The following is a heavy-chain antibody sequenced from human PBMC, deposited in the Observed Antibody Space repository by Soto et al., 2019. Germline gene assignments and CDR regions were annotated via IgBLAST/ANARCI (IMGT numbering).Heavy chain of an antibody. CDR3: ARGSYYSGWV. J-gene: IGHJ4*02. V-gene: IGHV6-1*01. Sequence: LSLTCAISGDSVSSTSTAWSWIRQSPSRGLEWLGRTYYRSKWYSDYAVSVKSRITINPDTSKNQFSLQLNSVTPEDTAVYYCARGSYYSGWVWGQGTLVTVPQ. CDR2: TYYRSKWYS. D-gene: IGHD6-19*01. CDR1: GDSVSSTSTA.